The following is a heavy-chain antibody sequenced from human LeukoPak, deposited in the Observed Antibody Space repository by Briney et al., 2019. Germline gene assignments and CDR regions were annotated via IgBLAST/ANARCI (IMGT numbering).Heavy chain of an antibody. V-gene: IGHV1-18*01. Sequence: GASVKVSCKASGGTFSSYAISWVRQAPGQGLEWMGWISAYNGNTNYAQQLQGRVTLTTDTSTSTAYMELRSLRSDDTAVYYCARDFPYSGSYGDHWGQGTLVTVSS. CDR1: GGTFSSYA. CDR3: ARDFPYSGSYGDH. D-gene: IGHD1-26*01. J-gene: IGHJ4*02. CDR2: ISAYNGNT.